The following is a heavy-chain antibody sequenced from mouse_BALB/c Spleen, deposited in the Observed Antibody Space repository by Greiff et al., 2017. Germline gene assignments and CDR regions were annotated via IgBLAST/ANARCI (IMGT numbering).Heavy chain of an antibody. D-gene: IGHD2-1*01. CDR2: INSDGGST. CDR1: EYEFPSHD. J-gene: IGHJ2*01. CDR3: ARQVGRLLPSFDY. Sequence: EVKLQESGGGLVQPGESLKLSCESNEYEFPSHDMSWVRKTPEKRLELVAAINSDGGSTYYPDTMERRFIISRDNTKKTLYLQMSSLRSEDTALYYCARQVGRLLPSFDYWGQGTTLTVSS. V-gene: IGHV5-2*01.